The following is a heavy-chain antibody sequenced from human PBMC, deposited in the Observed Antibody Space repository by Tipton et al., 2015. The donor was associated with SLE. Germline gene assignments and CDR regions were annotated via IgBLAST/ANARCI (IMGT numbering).Heavy chain of an antibody. V-gene: IGHV3-20*04. Sequence: GSLRLSCAASGFTFSSYWMNWVRQAPGKGLEWVSGINWNGGSTGYADSVKGRFTISRDNAKNSLYLQMNSLRAEDTALYYCAREVLGEWELLFDYWGQGTLVTVSS. CDR1: GFTFSSYW. CDR3: AREVLGEWELLFDY. J-gene: IGHJ4*02. D-gene: IGHD1-26*01. CDR2: INWNGGST.